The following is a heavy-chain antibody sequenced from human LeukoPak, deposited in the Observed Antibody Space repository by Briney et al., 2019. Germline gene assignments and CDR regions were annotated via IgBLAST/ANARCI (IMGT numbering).Heavy chain of an antibody. CDR2: ISPYNGNT. Sequence: ASVKVSCKTSGYTFTHYVISWVRQAPGQGLEWMGRISPYNGNTKYAQKLQGRVTMTTDTSTSTAYMELRSLRSEDTAVYYCARGWEYSSSWYYYYYYYMDVWGKGTTVTISS. D-gene: IGHD6-13*01. V-gene: IGHV1-18*01. CDR1: GYTFTHYV. J-gene: IGHJ6*03. CDR3: ARGWEYSSSWYYYYYYYMDV.